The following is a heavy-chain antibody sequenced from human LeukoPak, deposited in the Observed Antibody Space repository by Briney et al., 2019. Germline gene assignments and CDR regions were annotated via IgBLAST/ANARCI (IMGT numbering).Heavy chain of an antibody. CDR2: IYYSGST. D-gene: IGHD2-8*01. CDR1: GGSIINYH. CDR3: VIGWGMETVRNWFDP. J-gene: IGHJ5*02. Sequence: SETLSQTRTGSGGSIINYHWSWIRQPPGKGLEWIGYIYYSGSTNYNPSLKSRVTISVDTSKNQFSLKLSSVTAADTAVYYCVIGWGMETVRNWFDPTGPGKLVTVSS. V-gene: IGHV4-59*01.